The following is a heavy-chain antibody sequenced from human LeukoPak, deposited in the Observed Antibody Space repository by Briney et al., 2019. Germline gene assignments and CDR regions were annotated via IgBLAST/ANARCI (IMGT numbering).Heavy chain of an antibody. Sequence: PGGSLRLSCAASAFTLSLYGMHWVRQAPGKGLQWVASTRYDESNEYYADSVKGRFTISRDNSRNTLHLQMNSLRPEDTAVYYCARVKVRYGDYGFDQWGQGTLVTVSS. CDR1: AFTLSLYG. V-gene: IGHV3-30*02. CDR2: TRYDESNE. J-gene: IGHJ4*02. CDR3: ARVKVRYGDYGFDQ. D-gene: IGHD4-17*01.